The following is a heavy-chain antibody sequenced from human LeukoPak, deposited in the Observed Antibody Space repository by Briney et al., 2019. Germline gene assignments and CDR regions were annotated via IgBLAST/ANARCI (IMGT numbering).Heavy chain of an antibody. CDR2: INHSGST. D-gene: IGHD4-17*01. V-gene: IGHV4-34*01. J-gene: IGHJ4*02. Sequence: SETLSLTCAVYGGSFSGYYWSWIRQPPGKGVEWIGEINHSGSTNYNPSLKRRVPISVDTSNNQFSLKLSSVTAADPAVYYCARGYGPTFDYWGQGTLVTVSS. CDR3: ARGYGPTFDY. CDR1: GGSFSGYY.